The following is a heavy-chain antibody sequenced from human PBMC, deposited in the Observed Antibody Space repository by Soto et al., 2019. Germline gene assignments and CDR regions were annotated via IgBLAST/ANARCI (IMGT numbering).Heavy chain of an antibody. J-gene: IGHJ4*02. D-gene: IGHD6-19*01. CDR2: ISGSGGST. Sequence: GGSLRLSCAASGFTFSSYAMSWVRQAPGKGLERVSAISGSGGSTYYADSVKGRFTISRDNSKNTLYLQMNSLRAEDTAVYYCAKDRDSSGWYWCVDYWGQGTLVTVSS. V-gene: IGHV3-23*01. CDR1: GFTFSSYA. CDR3: AKDRDSSGWYWCVDY.